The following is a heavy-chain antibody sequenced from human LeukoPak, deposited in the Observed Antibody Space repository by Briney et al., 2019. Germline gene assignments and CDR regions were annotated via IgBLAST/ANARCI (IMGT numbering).Heavy chain of an antibody. D-gene: IGHD2-2*01. Sequence: ASVKVSYKASGYTFTNYGITWVRQAPGQGLEWMGWISTHNVNTNYAQKFQGRVTMTTDASTSTAYMELRSLRSDDTAVYYCARDREGYCSSTSCVIFDYWGQGTLVTVSS. CDR3: ARDREGYCSSTSCVIFDY. CDR1: GYTFTNYG. J-gene: IGHJ4*02. CDR2: ISTHNVNT. V-gene: IGHV1-18*04.